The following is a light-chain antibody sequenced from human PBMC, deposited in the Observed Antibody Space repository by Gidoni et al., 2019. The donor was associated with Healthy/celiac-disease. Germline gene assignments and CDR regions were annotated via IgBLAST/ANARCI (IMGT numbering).Light chain of an antibody. Sequence: SYVLTPPPSVSVAPGKTARITCGGNNIGSKSVHWYQQKPGQAPVLVIYYDSDRPSGIPERFSGSNSGNTATLTISRVEAGDEADYYCQVWDSSSDHRNVFGTGTKVTVL. CDR3: QVWDSSSDHRNV. CDR2: YDS. J-gene: IGLJ1*01. V-gene: IGLV3-21*04. CDR1: NIGSKS.